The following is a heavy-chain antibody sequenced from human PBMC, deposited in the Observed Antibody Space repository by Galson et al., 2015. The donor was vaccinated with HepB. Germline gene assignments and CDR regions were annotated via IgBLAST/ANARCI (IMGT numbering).Heavy chain of an antibody. J-gene: IGHJ4*02. CDR1: GGSFSGYY. V-gene: IGHV4-34*01. CDR2: INHSGST. CDR3: ARGLGYSSSWYLGY. D-gene: IGHD6-13*01. Sequence: TLSLTCAVYGGSFSGYYWSWIRQPPGKGLEWIGEINHSGSTNYNPSLKSRVTISVDTSKNQFSLKLSSVTAADTAVYYCARGLGYSSSWYLGYWGQGTLVTVSS.